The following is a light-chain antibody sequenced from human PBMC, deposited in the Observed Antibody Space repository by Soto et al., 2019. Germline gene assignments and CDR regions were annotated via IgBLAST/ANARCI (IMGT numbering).Light chain of an antibody. CDR1: QSISNY. Sequence: DIQMTQSPSSLSASVGDRVTISCRASQSISNYLNWYQQKPGKAPNLLIYAATSLQTRVPARFSGSGSGTQFTLTISSLQAEXSAIYYCQQSHTTPWTFGQGTKVEVK. J-gene: IGKJ1*01. CDR2: AAT. V-gene: IGKV1-39*01. CDR3: QQSHTTPWT.